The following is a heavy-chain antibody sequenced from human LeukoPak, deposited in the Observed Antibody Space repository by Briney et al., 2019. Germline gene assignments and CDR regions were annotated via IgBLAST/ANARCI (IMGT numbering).Heavy chain of an antibody. Sequence: PSETLSLTCAVSGASISSGVYLWTWIRQFPGKGLEWIGYIYPTGTTYYNPSLKSRVAMSVDTSENQFSLNVTSMTAADMAVYYCARVRWVNYYYGMDVWGQGATVTVSS. CDR2: IYPTGTT. CDR3: ARVRWVNYYYGMDV. V-gene: IGHV4-31*11. CDR1: GASISSGVYL. D-gene: IGHD4-23*01. J-gene: IGHJ6*02.